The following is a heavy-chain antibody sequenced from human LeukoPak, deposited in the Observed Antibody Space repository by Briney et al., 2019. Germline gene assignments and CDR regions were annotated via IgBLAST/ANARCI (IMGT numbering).Heavy chain of an antibody. J-gene: IGHJ4*02. Sequence: EASVKVSCKASGYTFTGYYMHWVRQAPGQGLEWMGWINPNSGGTNYAQKFQGRVTMTRDTSISTAYMELSRLRSDDTAVYYCARDIRAGGGNDNDYWGQGTLVTVSS. CDR2: INPNSGGT. CDR1: GYTFTGYY. CDR3: ARDIRAGGGNDNDY. D-gene: IGHD4-23*01. V-gene: IGHV1-2*02.